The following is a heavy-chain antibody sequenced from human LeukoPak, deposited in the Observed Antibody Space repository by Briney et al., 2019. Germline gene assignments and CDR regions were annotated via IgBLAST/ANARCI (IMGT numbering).Heavy chain of an antibody. D-gene: IGHD1-1*01. Sequence: GGSLRLSCAASGFTFSRYWMHWVRQAPGKGLVWVSRIESDGTTTTYADSVKGRFTISRDNSKNTLYLQMNSLRVEDTAVYYCAKVQLERRELLPNFDYWGQGTLVTVSS. CDR1: GFTFSRYW. CDR3: AKVQLERRELLPNFDY. J-gene: IGHJ4*02. V-gene: IGHV3-74*01. CDR2: IESDGTTT.